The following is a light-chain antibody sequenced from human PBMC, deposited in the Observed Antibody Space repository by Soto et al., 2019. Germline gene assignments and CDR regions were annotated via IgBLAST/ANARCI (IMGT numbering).Light chain of an antibody. CDR1: SSDVGGYNY. V-gene: IGLV2-11*01. Sequence: QSVLTQPRSVSGSPGQSVTISCTGTSSDVGGYNYVSWYQQHPGKAPKLMICDVSKRPSGVPDRFSGSKSGNTASLTISGLQAEDEADYYCSSYAGSYFVVFGGGTKVTVL. CDR3: SSYAGSYFVV. CDR2: DVS. J-gene: IGLJ2*01.